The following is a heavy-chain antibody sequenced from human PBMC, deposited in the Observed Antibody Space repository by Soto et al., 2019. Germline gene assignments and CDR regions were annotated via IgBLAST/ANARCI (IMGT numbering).Heavy chain of an antibody. D-gene: IGHD7-27*01. Sequence: GGSLRLSCAASGFTFSSYSMNWVRQAPGKGLEWVSSISSSSSYIYYADSVKGRFTIPRDNAKNSLYLQMNSLRAEDTAVYYCASTQLGISTLDYWGQGTLVTVSS. CDR3: ASTQLGISTLDY. CDR1: GFTFSSYS. V-gene: IGHV3-21*01. CDR2: ISSSSSYI. J-gene: IGHJ4*02.